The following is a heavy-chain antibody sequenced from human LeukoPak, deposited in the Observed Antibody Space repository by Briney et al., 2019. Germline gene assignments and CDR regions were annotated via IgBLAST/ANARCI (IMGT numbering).Heavy chain of an antibody. D-gene: IGHD3-22*01. CDR1: GGSISSSSYY. J-gene: IGHJ4*02. CDR2: IYYSGST. CDR3: ARDRFGYYDSHYYFDY. V-gene: IGHV4-39*02. Sequence: SETLSLTCTVSGGSISSSSYYWGWFRQPPGKGLEWIGSIYYSGSTYYNPSLKSRVTISVDTSKNQFSLKLSSVTAADTAVYYCARDRFGYYDSHYYFDYWGQGTLVTVSS.